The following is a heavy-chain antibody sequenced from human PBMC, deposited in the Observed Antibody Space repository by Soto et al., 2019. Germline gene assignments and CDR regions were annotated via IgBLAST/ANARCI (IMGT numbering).Heavy chain of an antibody. Sequence: GGSLRLSCAASGFTFSSYAMSWVRQAPGKGLEWVSAISGSGGSTYYADSVKGRFTISRDNSKNTLYLQMNSLRAEDTAVYYCAKVPSTAPLWFGEFLPYYFDYWGQGTLVTISS. J-gene: IGHJ4*02. CDR2: ISGSGGST. D-gene: IGHD3-10*01. CDR3: AKVPSTAPLWFGEFLPYYFDY. CDR1: GFTFSSYA. V-gene: IGHV3-23*01.